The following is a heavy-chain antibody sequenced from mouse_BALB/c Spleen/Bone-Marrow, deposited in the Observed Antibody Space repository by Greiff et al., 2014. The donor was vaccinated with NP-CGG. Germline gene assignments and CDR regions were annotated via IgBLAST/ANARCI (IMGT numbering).Heavy chain of an antibody. J-gene: IGHJ4*01. CDR2: INPSNGGT. Sequence: VQLVESGAELVKPGASVKLSCKASGYTFTSYYMYWVKQRPGQGLEWIGEINPSNGGTNFNEKFKSKATLTVDKSSNTAYMQLSSLTSEDSAVYYCTLWCYAMDYWGQGTSVTVSS. CDR1: GYTFTSYY. CDR3: TLWCYAMDY. D-gene: IGHD1-1*02. V-gene: IGHV1S81*02.